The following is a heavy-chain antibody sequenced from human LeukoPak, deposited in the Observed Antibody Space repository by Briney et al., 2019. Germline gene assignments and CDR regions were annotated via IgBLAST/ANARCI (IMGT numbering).Heavy chain of an antibody. Sequence: PGGSLRLSCAASGFTFSDYAMSWVRQAPGKGLEWVSSISSSGDVTFYADSVKGRFTISRDNAKNTLYLQMNSLRAEDTAVYYCAREPVYSSGWYDYWGQGTLVTVSS. CDR2: ISSSGDVT. J-gene: IGHJ4*02. V-gene: IGHV3-23*01. D-gene: IGHD6-19*01. CDR1: GFTFSDYA. CDR3: AREPVYSSGWYDY.